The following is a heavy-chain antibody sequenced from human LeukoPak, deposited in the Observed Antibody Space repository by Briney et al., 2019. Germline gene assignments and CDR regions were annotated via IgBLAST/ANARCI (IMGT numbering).Heavy chain of an antibody. CDR3: ARDLQWLASFDY. D-gene: IGHD6-19*01. Sequence: GGSLRLSCAASGFTFSSYWMNWARQAPGKGLEWVASINHNGNVNYYVDSVKGRFTISRDNAKNSLYLQMSNLRAEDTAVYYCARDLQWLASFDYWGQGTLVTVSS. V-gene: IGHV3-7*01. CDR2: INHNGNVN. CDR1: GFTFSSYW. J-gene: IGHJ4*02.